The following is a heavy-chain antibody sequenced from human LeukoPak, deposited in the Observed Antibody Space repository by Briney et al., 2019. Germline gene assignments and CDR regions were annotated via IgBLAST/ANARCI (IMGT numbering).Heavy chain of an antibody. CDR1: GFTFSSYS. CDR3: ARGTYYYDSSGYYYIDY. Sequence: GGSLRLSCAASGFTFSSYSMNWVRQAPGKGLEWISYISNSGSTIYYADSVKGRFTISRDNAKNSLYLQMNSLRAEDTAVYYCARGTYYYDSSGYYYIDYWGQGTLVTVSS. J-gene: IGHJ4*02. D-gene: IGHD3-22*01. CDR2: ISNSGSTI. V-gene: IGHV3-48*04.